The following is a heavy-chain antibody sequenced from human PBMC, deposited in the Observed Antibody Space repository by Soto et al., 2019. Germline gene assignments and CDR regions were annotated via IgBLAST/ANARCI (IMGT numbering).Heavy chain of an antibody. CDR1: GGSISSGGYS. J-gene: IGHJ5*02. V-gene: IGHV4-30-2*01. Sequence: PSETLSLTCAVSGGSISSGGYSWSWIRQPPGKGLEWIGYIYHSGSTYYNPSLKSRVTISVDRSKNQFSLKLSSVTAADTAVYYCARVGYSSSSYAYNWFDPWGQGTLVTVSS. CDR3: ARVGYSSSSYAYNWFDP. CDR2: IYHSGST. D-gene: IGHD6-6*01.